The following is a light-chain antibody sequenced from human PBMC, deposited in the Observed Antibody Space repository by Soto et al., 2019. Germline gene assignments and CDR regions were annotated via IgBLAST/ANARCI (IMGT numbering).Light chain of an antibody. V-gene: IGKV3-11*01. CDR2: DAS. Sequence: DIVLTQSPATLSLSPGERATLSCRASQSVSTYVAWYQQKPGQAPRLLIYDASNRATGIPARFSGSGSGTDFTLTISSLEPEDFATYYCQHYNSYSEAFGQGTKVELK. CDR1: QSVSTY. J-gene: IGKJ1*01. CDR3: QHYNSYSEA.